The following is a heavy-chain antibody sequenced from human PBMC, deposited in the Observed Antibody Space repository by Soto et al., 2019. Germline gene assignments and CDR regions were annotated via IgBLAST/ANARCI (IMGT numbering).Heavy chain of an antibody. CDR3: ASGGSIAARPVDY. D-gene: IGHD6-6*01. Sequence: LRLSCAASGFTFSDYYMSWIRQAPGKGLEWVSYISSSGSTIYYADSVKGRFTISRDNAKNSLYLQMNSLRAEDTAVYYCASGGSIAARPVDYWGQGTLVTVSS. CDR2: ISSSGSTI. J-gene: IGHJ4*02. CDR1: GFTFSDYY. V-gene: IGHV3-11*01.